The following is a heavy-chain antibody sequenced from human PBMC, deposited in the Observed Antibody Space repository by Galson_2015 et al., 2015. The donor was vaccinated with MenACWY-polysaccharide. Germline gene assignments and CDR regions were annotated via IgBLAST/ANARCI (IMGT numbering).Heavy chain of an antibody. CDR1: GFTFNNCA. J-gene: IGHJ4*02. Sequence: SLRLSCAASGFTFNNCAMTWVRQAPGKGLEWVSSIGSDGDRTYYADSVKGRFTVSRDNSRNTLFLQMNTLRAEDTAIYYCAKDCCATTTCCYSTDGWGQGTLVTVSS. CDR3: AKDCCATTTCCYSTDG. V-gene: IGHV3-23*01. D-gene: IGHD2-15*01. CDR2: IGSDGDRT.